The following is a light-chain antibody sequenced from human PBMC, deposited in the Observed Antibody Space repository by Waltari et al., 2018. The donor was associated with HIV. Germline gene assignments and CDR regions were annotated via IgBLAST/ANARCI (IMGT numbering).Light chain of an antibody. V-gene: IGLV1-47*01. CDR2: GTS. J-gene: IGLJ3*02. Sequence: QSALPQSSSASGSPAQRLTTSCSGSTSNIGITYVQWYQQLPGTAPKLLNFGTSRRPSGVPDRFSGSKSGTSASLAISGLRSEDEADYYCAAWDDSLERIWVLGGGTKLTVL. CDR1: TSNIGITY. CDR3: AAWDDSLERIWV.